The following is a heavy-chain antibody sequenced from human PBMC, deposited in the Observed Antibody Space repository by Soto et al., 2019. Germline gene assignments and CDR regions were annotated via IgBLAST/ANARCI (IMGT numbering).Heavy chain of an antibody. CDR1: GFTFSSYW. CDR3: ARGTYYYGSGSSYYYGMDV. V-gene: IGHV3-74*01. Sequence: EVQLVESGGGLVQPGGSLRLSCAASGFTFSSYWMHWVRQAPGKGLVWVSRINSDGSSTSYADSVKGRFTISRDNAKNTLYLQMNSLRAEDTAVYYCARGTYYYGSGSSYYYGMDVWGQGTTVTVSS. CDR2: INSDGSST. J-gene: IGHJ6*02. D-gene: IGHD3-10*01.